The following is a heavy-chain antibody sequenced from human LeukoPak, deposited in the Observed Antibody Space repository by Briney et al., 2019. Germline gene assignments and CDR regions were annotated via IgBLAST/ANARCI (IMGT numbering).Heavy chain of an antibody. V-gene: IGHV3-53*01. J-gene: IGHJ3*02. CDR2: IYSSGST. CDR3: AREYRGSRRSDAFDI. CDR1: GFTASSNY. D-gene: IGHD3-10*01. Sequence: GGSLSFSCAASGFTASSNYISWVRQAPGKGLEWVSVIYSSGSTYYADSVKGRFTISRDNSKNTLYLQMNSLRAEDTAVYYCAREYRGSRRSDAFDIWGQGTMVTVSS.